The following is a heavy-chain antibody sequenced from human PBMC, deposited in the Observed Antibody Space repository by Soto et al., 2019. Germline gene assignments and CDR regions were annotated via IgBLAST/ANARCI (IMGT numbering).Heavy chain of an antibody. V-gene: IGHV3-21*01. CDR1: GFTFSSYS. D-gene: IGHD3-10*01. CDR3: ARDPLPGYYGSGSYMDY. CDR2: ISSSSSYI. Sequence: PGGSLRLSCAASGFTFSSYSMNWVRQAPGKGLEWVSSISSSSSYIYYADSVKGRFTISRDNAKNSLYLQMNSLRAEDTAVYYCARDPLPGYYGSGSYMDYWGQGTLVPVSS. J-gene: IGHJ4*02.